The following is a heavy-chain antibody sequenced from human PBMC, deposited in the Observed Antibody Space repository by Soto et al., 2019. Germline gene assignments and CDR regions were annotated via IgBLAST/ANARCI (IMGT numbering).Heavy chain of an antibody. J-gene: IGHJ4*02. Sequence: QVQLVQSGAEVKKPGASVKVSCKASGYTFTSYGISWVRQAPGQGLEWLGWISAYNGNTNYAQKLQGRVTMTTDTSTSTAYMELRSLRSDDTAVYYCARDPYYYDSSGYQFDYWGQGTLVTVSS. CDR1: GYTFTSYG. CDR2: ISAYNGNT. CDR3: ARDPYYYDSSGYQFDY. D-gene: IGHD3-22*01. V-gene: IGHV1-18*01.